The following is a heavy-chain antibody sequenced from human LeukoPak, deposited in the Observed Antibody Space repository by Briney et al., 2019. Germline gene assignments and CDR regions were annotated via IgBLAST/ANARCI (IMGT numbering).Heavy chain of an antibody. J-gene: IGHJ4*02. V-gene: IGHV5-51*01. CDR2: IYPDDSDT. Sequence: GESLKISCKGFGYSFNTYWIGWLRQMPGKGLGWMGIIYPDDSDTRYNPSFVGQVTISADKSNSTAYLQWTSLKASDTAMYYCARRVRGDYQSYSVLWGKGTLVTVSS. D-gene: IGHD2-21*02. CDR3: ARRVRGDYQSYSVL. CDR1: GYSFNTYW.